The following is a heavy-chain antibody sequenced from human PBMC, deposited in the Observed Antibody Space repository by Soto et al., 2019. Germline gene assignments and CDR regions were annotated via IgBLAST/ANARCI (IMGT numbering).Heavy chain of an antibody. CDR3: ASLFLRFLYSIDYYYYMDV. J-gene: IGHJ6*03. Sequence: SETLSLTCAVYGGSFSGYYWSWIRQPPGKGLEWIGEINHSGSTNYNPSLKSRVTISVETSKNQYSLKLSSVTAADTAVYYCASLFLRFLYSIDYYYYMDVWGKGTTVTVSS. CDR1: GGSFSGYY. CDR2: INHSGST. V-gene: IGHV4-34*01. D-gene: IGHD3-3*01.